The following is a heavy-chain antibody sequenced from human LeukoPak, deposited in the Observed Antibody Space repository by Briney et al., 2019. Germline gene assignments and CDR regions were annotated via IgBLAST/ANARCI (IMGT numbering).Heavy chain of an antibody. V-gene: IGHV4-61*02. CDR2: IYTSGST. CDR3: ASTLITMIDAYFDY. Sequence: SETLSLTCTVSGGSISSGSYYWSWIRQPAGKGLEWIGRIYTSGSTNYNPSLKSRVTISVDTSKNQFSLKLSSVTAADTAVYYCASTLITMIDAYFDYWGQGTLVTVSS. CDR1: GGSISSGSYY. J-gene: IGHJ4*02. D-gene: IGHD3-22*01.